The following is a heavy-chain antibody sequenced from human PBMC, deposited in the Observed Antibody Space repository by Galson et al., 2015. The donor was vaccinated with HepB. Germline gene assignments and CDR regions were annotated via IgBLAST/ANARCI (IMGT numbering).Heavy chain of an antibody. CDR3: AREVEYYFDY. V-gene: IGHV3-30*04. CDR1: GFTFSSYA. Sequence: SLRLSCAASGFTFSSYAMHWVRQAPGKGLEWVAVISYDGSNKYYADSVKGRFTISRDNSKNTLYLQMNSLRAEDTAVYYCAREVEYYFDYWGQGTLVTVSS. J-gene: IGHJ4*02. CDR2: ISYDGSNK.